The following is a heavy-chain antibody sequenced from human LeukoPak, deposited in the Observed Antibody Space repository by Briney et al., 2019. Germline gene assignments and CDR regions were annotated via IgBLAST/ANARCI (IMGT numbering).Heavy chain of an antibody. CDR1: GGPFSGYY. CDR3: ARGQRVDFWSGYYPDY. CDR2: INHSGST. Sequence: SETLSLTCAVYGGPFSGYYWSWIRQPPGKGLEWIGEINHSGSTNYNPSLKSRVTISVDTSKNQFSLKLSSVTAADTAVYYCARGQRVDFWSGYYPDYWGQGTLVTVSS. D-gene: IGHD3-3*01. J-gene: IGHJ4*02. V-gene: IGHV4-34*01.